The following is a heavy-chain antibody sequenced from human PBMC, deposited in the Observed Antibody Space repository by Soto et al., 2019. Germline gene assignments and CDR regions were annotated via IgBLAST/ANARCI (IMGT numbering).Heavy chain of an antibody. CDR2: IYYSGST. J-gene: IGHJ6*02. Sequence: SETLSLTCTVSGGSISSSSYYWGWIRQPPGKGLEWIGSIYYSGSTYYNPSLKSRVTISVDTSKNQFSLKLSSVTAADTAVYYCARPGGYKRGYGMDVWGQGTTVTVPS. D-gene: IGHD5-12*01. CDR3: ARPGGYKRGYGMDV. V-gene: IGHV4-39*01. CDR1: GGSISSSSYY.